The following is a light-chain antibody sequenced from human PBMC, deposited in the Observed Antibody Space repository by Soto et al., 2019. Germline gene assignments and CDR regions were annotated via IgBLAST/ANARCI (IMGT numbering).Light chain of an antibody. CDR1: SSNIGSNT. CDR3: EAWDDSLDGHVV. V-gene: IGLV1-44*01. Sequence: QSVLTQPPSASGTPGQRVTISCSGSSSNIGSNTVSWYQQLPGTVPKLLIYSNNQPPSGVPDRFSGSKSGTSASLAISGLQSEDEADYYCEAWDDSLDGHVVFCGGTKLTVL. CDR2: SNN. J-gene: IGLJ2*01.